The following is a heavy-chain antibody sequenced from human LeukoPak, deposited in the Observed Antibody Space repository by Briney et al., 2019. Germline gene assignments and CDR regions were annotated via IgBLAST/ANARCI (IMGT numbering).Heavy chain of an antibody. J-gene: IGHJ6*03. CDR2: ISGSGGST. CDR1: GFTFSSYA. Sequence: GSLRLSCAASGFTFSSYAMSWVRQAPGKGLEWVSAISGSGGSTYYADSVKGRFTISRDNPKNTLYLQMNSLRAEDTAVYYCAKDPLRFLEWLPPHYYYYMDVWGKGTTVTVSS. CDR3: AKDPLRFLEWLPPHYYYYMDV. V-gene: IGHV3-23*01. D-gene: IGHD3-3*01.